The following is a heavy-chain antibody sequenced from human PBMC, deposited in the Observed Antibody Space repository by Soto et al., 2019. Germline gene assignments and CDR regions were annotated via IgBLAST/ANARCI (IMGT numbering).Heavy chain of an antibody. J-gene: IGHJ6*02. Sequence: AXGSLRLAFAASGFTFSSYSMNWVRQAPGKGLEWVSSISSSSSYIYYADSVKGRFTISRDNAKNSLYLQMNSLRAEDTAVYYCARDAKFNVKTSLVGYYYGMDVWGQGTTVTVSS. CDR2: ISSSSSYI. CDR1: GFTFSSYS. V-gene: IGHV3-21*01. D-gene: IGHD1-26*01. CDR3: ARDAKFNVKTSLVGYYYGMDV.